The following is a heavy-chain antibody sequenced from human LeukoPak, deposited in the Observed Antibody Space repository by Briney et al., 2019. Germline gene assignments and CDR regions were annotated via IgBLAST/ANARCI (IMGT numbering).Heavy chain of an antibody. Sequence: ASVKVSCKASGYTFTSYDINWVRQATGQGLEWMGWMNPNRGNTGYAQKFQGRVTMTRNTCISTGYMELSSLRSEDTAVYYCARGLGFYGSGSYSDYWGQGTLVTVSS. V-gene: IGHV1-8*01. J-gene: IGHJ4*02. CDR1: GYTFTSYD. D-gene: IGHD3-10*01. CDR2: MNPNRGNT. CDR3: ARGLGFYGSGSYSDY.